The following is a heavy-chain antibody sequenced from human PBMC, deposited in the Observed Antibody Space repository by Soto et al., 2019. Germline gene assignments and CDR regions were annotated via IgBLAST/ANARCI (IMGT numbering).Heavy chain of an antibody. D-gene: IGHD3-16*02. V-gene: IGHV3-30*18. J-gene: IGHJ4*02. CDR2: NSYDGSNK. Sequence: GGSLRLSCAAPGFSFSSFGMHWVRQAPGKGLEWVAFNSYDGSNKYYADSVKGRFTISRDSSEKTLYLQMNSLRPEDTAVYYCAKALGELSPESYDYWGQGTLVTVS. CDR1: GFSFSSFG. CDR3: AKALGELSPESYDY.